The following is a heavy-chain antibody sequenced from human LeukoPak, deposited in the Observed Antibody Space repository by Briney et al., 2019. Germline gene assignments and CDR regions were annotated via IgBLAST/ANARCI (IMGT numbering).Heavy chain of an antibody. CDR1: GFTVSDNY. J-gene: IGHJ4*02. CDR2: INHSGST. CDR3: ARGGVECSSTSCYRRFDY. V-gene: IGHV4-34*01. D-gene: IGHD2-2*01. Sequence: PGGSLRLSCAASGFTVSDNYMSWIRQPPGKGLEWIGEINHSGSTNYNPSLKSRVTISVDTSKNQFSLKLSSVTAADTAVYYCARGGVECSSTSCYRRFDYWGQGTLVTVSS.